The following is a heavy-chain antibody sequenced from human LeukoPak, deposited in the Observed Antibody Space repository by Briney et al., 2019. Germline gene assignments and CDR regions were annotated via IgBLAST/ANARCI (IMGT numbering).Heavy chain of an antibody. J-gene: IGHJ4*02. D-gene: IGHD6-13*01. V-gene: IGHV4-34*01. CDR3: ARDRARSRAAHFDY. Sequence: SETLSLTCAVYGGSFSGYYWSWIRQPPGKGLEWIGEINHSGSTNYNPSLKSRVTISVDTSKNQSSLKLSSVTAADTAVYYCARDRARSRAAHFDYWGQGTLVTVSS. CDR2: INHSGST. CDR1: GGSFSGYY.